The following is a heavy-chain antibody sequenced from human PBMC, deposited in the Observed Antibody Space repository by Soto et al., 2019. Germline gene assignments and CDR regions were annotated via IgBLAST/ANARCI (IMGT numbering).Heavy chain of an antibody. J-gene: IGHJ6*02. Sequence: TLCLTCTVSGVPVSSGSNHWSWIRQPPGKALEWLALIYWDDDKRYSPSLRSRLTITKDTSKNQVVLTMTNMDPVDTATYYCIQSRCGGDCLQSYASYYYYGMDVWGQGTTVTVSS. CDR3: IQSRCGGDCLQSYASYYYYGMDV. V-gene: IGHV2-5*08. D-gene: IGHD2-21*02. CDR1: GVPVSSGSNH. CDR2: IYWDDDK.